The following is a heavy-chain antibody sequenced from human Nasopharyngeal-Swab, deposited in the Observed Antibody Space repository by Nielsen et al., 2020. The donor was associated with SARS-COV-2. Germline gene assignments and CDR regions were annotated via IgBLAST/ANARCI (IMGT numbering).Heavy chain of an antibody. CDR1: GGSVSSYY. CDR2: INHSGST. J-gene: IGHJ4*02. D-gene: IGHD3-22*01. CDR3: ARWSDSSGYYHLDY. Sequence: SETLSLTCTVSGGSVSSYYWSWIRQPPGKGLEWIGEINHSGSTNYNPSLKSRVTISVDTSKNQFSLKLSSVTAADTAVYYCARWSDSSGYYHLDYWGQGTLVTVSS. V-gene: IGHV4-34*01.